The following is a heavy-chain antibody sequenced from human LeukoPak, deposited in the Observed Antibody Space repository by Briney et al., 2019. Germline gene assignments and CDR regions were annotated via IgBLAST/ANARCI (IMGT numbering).Heavy chain of an antibody. CDR3: AKVRVVFNWNYAYYFDY. CDR1: GFTFSSHD. J-gene: IGHJ4*02. D-gene: IGHD1-7*01. V-gene: IGHV3-30*18. CDR2: ISYDGGKK. Sequence: PGRSLRLSCAASGFTFSSHDMHWVRQPPGKGLEWVAIISYDGGKKDYADSVKGRFTISRDNSKNTLYLQMNSLRAEDTAVYYCAKVRVVFNWNYAYYFDYWGQGTLVTVSS.